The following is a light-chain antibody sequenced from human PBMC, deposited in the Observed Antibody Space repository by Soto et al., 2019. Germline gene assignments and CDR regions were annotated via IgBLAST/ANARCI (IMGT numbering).Light chain of an antibody. V-gene: IGKV3-20*01. CDR1: QSVSSNY. J-gene: IGKJ5*01. Sequence: RVLTQAPGTLSVSPGERSTFSFRASQSVSSNYLAWYQQKPGQAPRLLIYGASNRATGIPDRFSGSGSGTDFTLTISRLEPEDFAVYFCQQYTGPTTTFGQGTRLEIK. CDR2: GAS. CDR3: QQYTGPTTT.